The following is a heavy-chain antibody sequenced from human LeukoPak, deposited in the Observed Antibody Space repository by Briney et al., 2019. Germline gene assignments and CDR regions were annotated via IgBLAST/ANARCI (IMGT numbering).Heavy chain of an antibody. CDR1: GVTFSSYA. D-gene: IGHD5-18*01. CDR2: ISGSGGST. J-gene: IGHJ4*02. V-gene: IGHV3-23*01. Sequence: GGSLRLSCAASGVTFSSYAMSWVRQAPGKGLEWVSAISGSGGSTYYADSVKGRFTISRDNSKNTLYLQMNSLRAEDTAVYYCARAQIQLWTTPQYYFDYWGRGTLVTVSS. CDR3: ARAQIQLWTTPQYYFDY.